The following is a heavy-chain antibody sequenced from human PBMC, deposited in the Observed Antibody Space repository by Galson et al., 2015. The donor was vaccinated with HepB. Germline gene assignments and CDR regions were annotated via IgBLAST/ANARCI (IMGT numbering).Heavy chain of an antibody. CDR3: AHRHADIAVAANWFDP. CDR2: IYWDDDK. D-gene: IGHD6-19*01. CDR1: GFSLSTSGVG. J-gene: IGHJ5*02. Sequence: ALVKPTQTLTLTCTFSGFSLSTSGVGVGWIRQPPGKALEWLALIYWDDDKRYSPSLKSRLTITKDTSKNQVVLTMTNMDPVDTATYYCAHRHADIAVAANWFDPWGQGTLVTVSS. V-gene: IGHV2-5*02.